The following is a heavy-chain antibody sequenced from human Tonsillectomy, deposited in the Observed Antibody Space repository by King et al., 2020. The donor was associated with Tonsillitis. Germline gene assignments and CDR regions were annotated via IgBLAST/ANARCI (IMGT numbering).Heavy chain of an antibody. CDR2: MFPTGIT. D-gene: IGHD1-1*01. CDR1: GGSVSGYS. V-gene: IGHV4-59*02. CDR3: VRDRASSTTAFYGMDV. Sequence: VQLQESGPGLVKPSETLSLTCSVSGGSVSGYSWGWVRQSPGKGLEWIGYMFPTGITEYNPSLRGRVTISVDTSKRQFSLKVDAVTTADTALSYCVRDRASSTTAFYGMDVWGQGTTVTVS. J-gene: IGHJ6*02.